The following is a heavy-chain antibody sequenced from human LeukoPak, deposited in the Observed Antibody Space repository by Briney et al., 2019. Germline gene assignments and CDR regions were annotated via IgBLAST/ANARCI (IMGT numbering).Heavy chain of an antibody. Sequence: SETLSLTCTVSGGSISSGGYYWSWIRQHPGRGLEWIGYIHYSGSAYYNPSLKSRVTISVDTSKNQFSLKLSSVTAADTAVYYCASRSIAVAGTNYWGQGTLVTVSS. V-gene: IGHV4-31*03. CDR3: ASRSIAVAGTNY. CDR2: IHYSGSA. CDR1: GGSISSGGYY. D-gene: IGHD6-19*01. J-gene: IGHJ4*02.